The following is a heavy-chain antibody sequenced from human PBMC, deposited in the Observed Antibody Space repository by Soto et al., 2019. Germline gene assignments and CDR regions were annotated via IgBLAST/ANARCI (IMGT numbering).Heavy chain of an antibody. CDR1: GGSFSGYY. CDR2: INHSGST. D-gene: IGHD6-19*01. CDR3: ARGPRIAVAGSFDY. J-gene: IGHJ4*02. Sequence: PSETLSLTCAVYGGSFSGYYWSWIRQPPGKGSEWIGEINHSGSTNYNPSLKSRFTISVDTSKNQFSLKLSSVTAADTAVYYCARGPRIAVAGSFDYWGQGTLVTVSS. V-gene: IGHV4-34*01.